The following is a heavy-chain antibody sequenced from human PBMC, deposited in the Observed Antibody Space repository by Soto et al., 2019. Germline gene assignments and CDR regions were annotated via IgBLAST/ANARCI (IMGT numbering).Heavy chain of an antibody. D-gene: IGHD1-26*01. CDR3: ARPRVGATTPYYYYGMDV. Sequence: SVKVSCKASGGTFSSYAISWVRQAPGQGLEWMGGIIPIIGTANYAQKFQGRVTITADKSTSTAYMELSSLRSEDTAVYYCARPRVGATTPYYYYGMDVWGQGTTVTVSS. V-gene: IGHV1-69*06. CDR2: IIPIIGTA. CDR1: GGTFSSYA. J-gene: IGHJ6*02.